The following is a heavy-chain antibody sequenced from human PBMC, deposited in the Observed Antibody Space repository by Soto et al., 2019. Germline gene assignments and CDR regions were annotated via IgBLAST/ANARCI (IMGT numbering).Heavy chain of an antibody. J-gene: IGHJ6*02. V-gene: IGHV5-51*01. CDR1: GYSFTSYW. D-gene: IGHD1-1*01. Sequence: GESLKISCKGSGYSFTSYWIGWVRQMPGKGLEWMGIIYPGDSDTRYSPSFQGQVTISADKSISTAYLQWSSLKASDTAMYYCARFSLPNWNLLKEYYYYYGMDVWGQGTTVTVSS. CDR2: IYPGDSDT. CDR3: ARFSLPNWNLLKEYYYYYGMDV.